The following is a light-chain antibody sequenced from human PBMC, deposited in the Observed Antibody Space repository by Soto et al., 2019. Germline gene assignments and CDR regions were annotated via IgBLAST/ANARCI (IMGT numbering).Light chain of an antibody. CDR3: RSYAGSYTWV. V-gene: IGLV2-11*01. Sequence: QSVLTQPRSVSGSPGQSGTISCTGTSSDVGGYNYVSWYQHHPGKAPKSMIYDVSKRPSGVPDRFSGSKSGNTASLTISGLQAEDEADYYCRSYAGSYTWVFGGGTKLTVL. J-gene: IGLJ3*02. CDR2: DVS. CDR1: SSDVGGYNY.